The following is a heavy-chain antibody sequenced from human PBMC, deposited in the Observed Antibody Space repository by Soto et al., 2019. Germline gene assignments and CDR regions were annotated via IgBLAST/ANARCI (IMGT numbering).Heavy chain of an antibody. CDR3: ARQSWSIFGVADFDY. CDR2: IYYSGST. D-gene: IGHD3-3*01. V-gene: IGHV4-39*01. Sequence: QLQLQESGPGLVKPSETLSLTCTVSGGSISSSSYYWGWIRQPPGKGLEWIGSIYYSGSTYYNPSLKSRVTISVDTSKNQFSLKLSSVTAADTAVYYCARQSWSIFGVADFDYWGQGTLVTVSS. CDR1: GGSISSSSYY. J-gene: IGHJ4*02.